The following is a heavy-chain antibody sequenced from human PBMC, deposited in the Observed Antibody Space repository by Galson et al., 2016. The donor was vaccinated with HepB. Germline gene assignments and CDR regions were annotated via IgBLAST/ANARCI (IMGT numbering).Heavy chain of an antibody. Sequence: SLRLSCAASGFTFSRYGFHWVRQAPGKGLAWVALISYDGTKKNYADSVKGRFTISRDNSKKTLYLQMNSLRAEDTAVYYCARVAKRANRLWFGELKGFDYWGQGTLVTVSS. CDR2: ISYDGTKK. D-gene: IGHD3-10*01. J-gene: IGHJ4*02. CDR3: ARVAKRANRLWFGELKGFDY. V-gene: IGHV3-30*03. CDR1: GFTFSRYG.